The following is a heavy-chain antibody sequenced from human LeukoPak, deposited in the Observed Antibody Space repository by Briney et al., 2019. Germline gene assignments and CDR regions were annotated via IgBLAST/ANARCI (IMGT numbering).Heavy chain of an antibody. CDR3: VRGRLTTDY. J-gene: IGHJ4*02. CDR2: ISSRSRAI. Sequence: GGSLRLSCATSGFTFSSYSMSWVRQAPGKGLEWISYISSRSRAIYYADSVKGRFTISRDNAKNSLYLQMNSLRAEDTAVYYCVRGRLTTDYWGQGTLVTVSS. D-gene: IGHD1-1*01. CDR1: GFTFSSYS. V-gene: IGHV3-48*01.